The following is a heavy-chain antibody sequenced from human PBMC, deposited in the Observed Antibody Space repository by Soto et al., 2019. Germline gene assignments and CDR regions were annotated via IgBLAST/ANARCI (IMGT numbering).Heavy chain of an antibody. CDR2: MNPNSGNT. D-gene: IGHD5-18*01. Sequence: ASVKVSCKASGYTFTSYDGNWVRQATGQGLEWMGWMNPNSGNTGYAQKFQGRVTMTRNTSISTAYMELSSLRSEDTAVYYCARGSGYSYGETDFDYWGQGTLVTVSS. V-gene: IGHV1-8*01. CDR1: GYTFTSYD. J-gene: IGHJ4*02. CDR3: ARGSGYSYGETDFDY.